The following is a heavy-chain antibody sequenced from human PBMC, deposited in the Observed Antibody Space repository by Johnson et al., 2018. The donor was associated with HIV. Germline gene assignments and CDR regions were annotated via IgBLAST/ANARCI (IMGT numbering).Heavy chain of an antibody. D-gene: IGHD5-18*01. CDR1: GFAFEDYA. CDR2: INWNSDTI. CDR3: ARLPSGYSRDAFDI. V-gene: IGHV3-9*01. J-gene: IGHJ3*02. Sequence: VQLVESGGGLVQPGRSLRLSCAASGFAFEDYAMHWVRQAPAKGLEWVSGINWNSDTIDYADSVKGRFTISRDNAKNSVYLQMDSLRAEATALYYCARLPSGYSRDAFDIWGQGTMVTVSS.